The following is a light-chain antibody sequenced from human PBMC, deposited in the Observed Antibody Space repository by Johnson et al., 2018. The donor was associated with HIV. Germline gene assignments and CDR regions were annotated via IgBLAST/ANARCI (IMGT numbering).Light chain of an antibody. CDR2: DNN. CDR1: SSNIGNNY. V-gene: IGLV1-51*01. J-gene: IGLJ1*01. Sequence: QSVLTQPPSVSAAPGQKVTISCSGSSSNIGNNYISWYQQLPGTAPKLLIYDNNRRPSGIPDRFSGSKSGTSATLGITGLQTGDEADYYCGTWDSSLIAGDNYGFGTGTKVTVL. CDR3: GTWDSSLIAGDNYG.